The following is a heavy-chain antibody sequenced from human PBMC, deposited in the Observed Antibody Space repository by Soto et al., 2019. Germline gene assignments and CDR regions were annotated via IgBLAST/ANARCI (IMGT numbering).Heavy chain of an antibody. J-gene: IGHJ6*02. CDR1: GFTFSGYA. CDR2: ISGSGGST. CDR3: ARSSVGSYLPIYYYYGMDV. D-gene: IGHD1-26*01. V-gene: IGHV3-23*01. Sequence: GGSLRLSCAASGFTFSGYAMSWVRQAPGKGLEWVSAISGSGGSTYYADSVKGRFTISRDNAKNTLYLQMNSLRAEDTAVYYCARSSVGSYLPIYYYYGMDVWGQGTTVTVSS.